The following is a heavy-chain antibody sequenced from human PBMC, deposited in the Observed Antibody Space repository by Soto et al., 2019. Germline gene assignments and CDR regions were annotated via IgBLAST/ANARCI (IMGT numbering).Heavy chain of an antibody. Sequence: GGSLRLSCAASGFTVSDIYMSWVRLAPGKGLEWVSLIYPDGNTFYSDSVQGRFTISRDNSKNTLFLQLSSLRAEDTAVYFCARGLRGAYIGPPYYDSWGQGTLVTVSS. J-gene: IGHJ4*02. CDR1: GFTVSDIY. CDR3: ARGLRGAYIGPPYYDS. CDR2: IYPDGNT. V-gene: IGHV3-53*01. D-gene: IGHD2-21*01.